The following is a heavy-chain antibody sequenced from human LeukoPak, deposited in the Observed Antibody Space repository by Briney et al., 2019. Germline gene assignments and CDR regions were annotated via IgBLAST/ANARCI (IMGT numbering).Heavy chain of an antibody. J-gene: IGHJ6*02. V-gene: IGHV3-30*03. D-gene: IGHD3-16*02. Sequence: PGRSLRLSCAASGFTFSSYGMHWVRQAPGKGLEGVAIISHDGNNKYYADSVKGRFTISRDNSKNTLYLQMNSLRAEDTAVYYCARDYRYTVDVWGQGTTVTVSS. CDR1: GFTFSSYG. CDR2: ISHDGNNK. CDR3: ARDYRYTVDV.